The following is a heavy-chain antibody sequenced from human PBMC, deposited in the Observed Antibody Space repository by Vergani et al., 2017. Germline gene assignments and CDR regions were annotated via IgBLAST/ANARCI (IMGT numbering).Heavy chain of an antibody. CDR2: INPNSGGT. CDR1: GYTFTDYF. J-gene: IGHJ4*02. V-gene: IGHV1-2*02. D-gene: IGHD2-2*01. CDR3: GRGGTSSNREYFDY. Sequence: QVQLVQSGAEVKKPGASVKVSCKASGYTFTDYFMHWVRQAPGQGLEWVGWINPNSGGTNYAQKFQGRVTMTRDTSISTAYMELSNLRTDDTAVYYCGRGGTSSNREYFDYWGQGTLVTVSS.